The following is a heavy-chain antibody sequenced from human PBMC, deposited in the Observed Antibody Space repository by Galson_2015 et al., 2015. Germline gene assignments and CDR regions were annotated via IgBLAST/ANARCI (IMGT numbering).Heavy chain of an antibody. CDR1: GYTFTSYG. CDR2: ISAYNGNT. J-gene: IGHJ5*02. Sequence: SVKVSCKASGYTFTSYGISWVRQAPGQGLEWMGWISAYNGNTNYAQKLQGRVTMTTDTSTSTAYMELRSLRSDDTAVYYCAFSSSFTIFGVVLTFDPWGQGTLVIVS. V-gene: IGHV1-18*01. CDR3: AFSSSFTIFGVVLTFDP. D-gene: IGHD3-3*01.